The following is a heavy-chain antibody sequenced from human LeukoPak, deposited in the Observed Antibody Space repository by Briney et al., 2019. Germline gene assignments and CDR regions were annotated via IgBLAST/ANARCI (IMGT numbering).Heavy chain of an antibody. Sequence: PGGSLRLSCAASGFTFSSYAMTWVRQAPGKGLEWVSSIRGSGDSTYYADSVKGRFTISRDNSKSTLFLQMNSLRVEDTAVYYCARVHTTVTKFDPWGQGTLVTVSS. CDR3: ARVHTTVTKFDP. CDR1: GFTFSSYA. V-gene: IGHV3-23*01. J-gene: IGHJ5*02. CDR2: IRGSGDST. D-gene: IGHD4-11*01.